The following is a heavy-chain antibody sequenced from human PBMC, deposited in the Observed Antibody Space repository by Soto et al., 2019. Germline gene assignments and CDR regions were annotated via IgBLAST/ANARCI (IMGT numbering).Heavy chain of an antibody. CDR3: ARVKVGGYCSGGSCYSENPYYYGMDV. D-gene: IGHD2-15*01. V-gene: IGHV4-34*01. J-gene: IGHJ6*02. Sequence: XGTLSLTCAVYGGSFSGYYWSWIRQPPGKGLEWIGEINHSGSTNYNPSLKSRVTISVDTSKNQFSLKLSSVTAADTAVYYCARVKVGGYCSGGSCYSENPYYYGMDVWGQGTTVTVSS. CDR1: GGSFSGYY. CDR2: INHSGST.